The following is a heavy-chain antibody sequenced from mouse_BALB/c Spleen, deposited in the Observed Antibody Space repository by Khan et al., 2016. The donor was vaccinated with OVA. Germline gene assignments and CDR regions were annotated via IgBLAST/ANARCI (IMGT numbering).Heavy chain of an antibody. CDR3: ARVDYQGFAY. CDR1: GFTFSSFG. V-gene: IGHV5-17*02. Sequence: EVELVVSGGGLVQPGGSRKLSCVASGFTFSSFGMHWVRQAPEKGLEWVAYISSGSSTIYSADTVKGRFTISRDDPKNTLFLQMTSLRSEDTAMYYCARVDYQGFAYWGQGTLVTVSA. D-gene: IGHD2-4*01. J-gene: IGHJ3*01. CDR2: ISSGSSTI.